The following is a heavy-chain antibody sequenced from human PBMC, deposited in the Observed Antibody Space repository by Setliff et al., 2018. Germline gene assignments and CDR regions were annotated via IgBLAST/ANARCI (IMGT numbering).Heavy chain of an antibody. V-gene: IGHV3-64*01. CDR3: ARDRWMGPTAHFDY. Sequence: PGGSLRLSCSASGFTFENFAMHWIRQAPGKGLEYVSGISNDGKTANYASPVNGRFTISRDNSKRTLYLEMGGLKIEDTAIYFCARDRWMGPTAHFDYWGQGSLVTVSS. CDR2: ISNDGKTA. D-gene: IGHD2-2*01. J-gene: IGHJ4*02. CDR1: GFTFENFA.